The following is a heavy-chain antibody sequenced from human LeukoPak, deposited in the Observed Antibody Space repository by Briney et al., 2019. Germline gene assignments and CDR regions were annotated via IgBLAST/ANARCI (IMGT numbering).Heavy chain of an antibody. D-gene: IGHD3-22*01. V-gene: IGHV1-8*03. J-gene: IGHJ2*01. CDR2: MNPNSGNT. Sequence: ASVKVSCKASGYTFTSYDINWVRQATGQGLEWMGWMNPNSGNTGYAQKFQGRVTITRNTSISTAYMELSSLRSEDTAVYYCARDSTYYYDSSAPAPYWYFDLWGRGTLVTVSS. CDR1: GYTFTSYD. CDR3: ARDSTYYYDSSAPAPYWYFDL.